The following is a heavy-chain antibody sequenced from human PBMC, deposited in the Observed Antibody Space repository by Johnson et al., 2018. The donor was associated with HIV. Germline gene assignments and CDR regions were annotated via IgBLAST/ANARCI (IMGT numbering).Heavy chain of an antibody. V-gene: IGHV3-33*01. Sequence: QVQLVESGGGVVQPGRSLRLSCAASGFTFNDYGMHWVRQAPHKGLEWVAFIWYDGSNKYYADSVKGRFTISRDNAKNTLYLQVNSLRVEDAAVYYCATSTASDAFDIWGQGTTVTVSS. D-gene: IGHD1-1*01. J-gene: IGHJ3*02. CDR3: ATSTASDAFDI. CDR1: GFTFNDYG. CDR2: IWYDGSNK.